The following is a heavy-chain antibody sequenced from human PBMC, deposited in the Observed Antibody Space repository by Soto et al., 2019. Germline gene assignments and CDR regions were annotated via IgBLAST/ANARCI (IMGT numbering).Heavy chain of an antibody. CDR3: SRPYSSSRYFDP. V-gene: IGHV3-7*01. CDR2: INQDGSEK. CDR1: GFTFSKSW. Sequence: GGSLRLSCVASGFTFSKSWMSWVRQAPGKGLQWVANINQDGSEKSYVDSVKGRFTISRDNARNSLFLQMDSLGVDDTAVYFCSRPYSSSRYFDPWGQGTLVTVSS. J-gene: IGHJ5*02. D-gene: IGHD6-13*01.